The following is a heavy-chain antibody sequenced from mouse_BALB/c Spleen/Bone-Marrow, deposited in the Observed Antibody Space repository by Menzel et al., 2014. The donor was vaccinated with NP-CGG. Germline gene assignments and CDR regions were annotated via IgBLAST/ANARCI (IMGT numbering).Heavy chain of an antibody. CDR3: AREVRGYYGSGGDAMDY. CDR1: GFSLTDYG. D-gene: IGHD1-1*01. Sequence: QVQLQQSGPGLVAPSQSLSITCTVSGFSLTDYGVHWVRQPPGKGLEWLGVLWAGGSTNYNSTLMSRLSISKDNSKSQVFLKMNSLQTDDTAMYYCAREVRGYYGSGGDAMDYWGQGTSVTVSS. J-gene: IGHJ4*01. CDR2: LWAGGST. V-gene: IGHV2-9*02.